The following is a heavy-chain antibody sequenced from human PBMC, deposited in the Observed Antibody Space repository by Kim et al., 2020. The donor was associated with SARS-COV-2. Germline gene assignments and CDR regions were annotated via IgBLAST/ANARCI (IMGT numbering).Heavy chain of an antibody. CDR3: ARAAVTASPDYFDY. V-gene: IGHV3-30-3*01. Sequence: GGSLRLSCAASGFTFSTCVMHWVRQAPGKGLEWVAVISANGVYKYYADSAKGRFTISRDNSKATLYLQIDSLRPEDTAHYYCARAAVTASPDYFDYWGQG. CDR2: ISANGVYK. CDR1: GFTFSTCV. D-gene: IGHD2-21*02. J-gene: IGHJ4*02.